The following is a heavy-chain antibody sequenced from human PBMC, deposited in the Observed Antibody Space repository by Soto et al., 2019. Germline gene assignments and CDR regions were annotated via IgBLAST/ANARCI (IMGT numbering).Heavy chain of an antibody. CDR3: AKERRSYGSGSPNWFDP. CDR1: GFTFSSYA. J-gene: IGHJ5*02. CDR2: ISGSGGST. Sequence: EVQLLESGGGLVQPGGSLRLSCAASGFTFSSYAMSWVRQAPGKGLEWVSAISGSGGSTYYADSVKGRFTIYRDNSKNTLYLQMNSLRAEDTAVYYCAKERRSYGSGSPNWFDPWGQGTLVTVSS. D-gene: IGHD3-10*01. V-gene: IGHV3-23*01.